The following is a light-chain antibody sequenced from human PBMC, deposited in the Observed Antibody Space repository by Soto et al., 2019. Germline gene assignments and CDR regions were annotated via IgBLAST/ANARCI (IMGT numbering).Light chain of an antibody. J-gene: IGKJ4*01. CDR2: AAS. CDR3: QQCVSSPRT. V-gene: IGKV1-39*01. Sequence: DIQMTQSPSSLSASVGDRVTITCRASQSIANYLNWYQQKPGTAPKLLIFAASSLESGVPSRLSGSGSGTDFTLTISSLQPEDFATYYCQQCVSSPRTLGGGTKVDIK. CDR1: QSIANY.